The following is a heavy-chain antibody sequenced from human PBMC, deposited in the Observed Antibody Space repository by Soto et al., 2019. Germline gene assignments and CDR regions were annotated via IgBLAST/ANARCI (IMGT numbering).Heavy chain of an antibody. Sequence: GASVKVSCKASGYTFTSYGISWVRQAPGQGLEWMGWISAYNGNTNYAQKLQGRVTMTTETSTSTAYMELRSLRSDDTAVYYCARVRYCSSTSCYGSLYYYYGMEVWGQGTTVTVSS. CDR2: ISAYNGNT. J-gene: IGHJ6*02. CDR1: GYTFTSYG. V-gene: IGHV1-18*01. D-gene: IGHD2-2*01. CDR3: ARVRYCSSTSCYGSLYYYYGMEV.